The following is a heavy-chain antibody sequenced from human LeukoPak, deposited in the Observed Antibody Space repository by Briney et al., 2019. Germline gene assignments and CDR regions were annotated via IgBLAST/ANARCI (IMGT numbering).Heavy chain of an antibody. CDR3: ARRYSSSHTDY. V-gene: IGHV4-34*01. CDR1: GGSFSGYY. Sequence: SETLSLTCAVYGGSFSGYYWSWIRQPPGKGLEWIGEINHSGSTNYNPPLKSRVTISVDTSKNQFSLKLSSVTAADTAVYYCARRYSSSHTDYWGQGTLVTVSS. CDR2: INHSGST. J-gene: IGHJ4*02. D-gene: IGHD6-13*01.